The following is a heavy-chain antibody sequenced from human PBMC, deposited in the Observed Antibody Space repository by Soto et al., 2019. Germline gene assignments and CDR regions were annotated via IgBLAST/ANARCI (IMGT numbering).Heavy chain of an antibody. CDR1: EFTVSSNY. CDR3: ARSFYNILTGFYSNYFDS. J-gene: IGHJ4*02. CDR2: IYSGGIT. V-gene: IGHV3-53*01. D-gene: IGHD3-9*01. Sequence: GGSLRLSCEASEFTVSSNYINWVRQAPGKGLEWISVIYSGGITNYADSVKGRFTISRDTSKNTVSLQMNSLRVEDTAVYYCARSFYNILTGFYSNYFDSWGQGTPVTVSS.